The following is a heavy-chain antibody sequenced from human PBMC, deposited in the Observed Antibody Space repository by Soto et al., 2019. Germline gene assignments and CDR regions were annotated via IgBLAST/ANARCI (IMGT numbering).Heavy chain of an antibody. CDR1: GYTFTSYG. CDR3: ASEAPGDYYDSSGSSDAFDI. J-gene: IGHJ3*02. CDR2: ISAYNGNT. Sequence: ASVKVSCKASGYTFTSYGVSWVRQAPGQELEWMGWISAYNGNTNYAQKLQGRVTMTTDTSTSTAYMELRSLRSDDTAVYYCASEAPGDYYDSSGSSDAFDIWGQGTIVTVSS. V-gene: IGHV1-18*01. D-gene: IGHD3-22*01.